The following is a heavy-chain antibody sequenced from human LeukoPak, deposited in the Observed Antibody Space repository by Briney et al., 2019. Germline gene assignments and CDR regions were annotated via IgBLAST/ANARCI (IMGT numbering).Heavy chain of an antibody. D-gene: IGHD3-22*01. CDR2: ISSSSSYI. J-gene: IGHJ1*01. Sequence: GGSLRLSCAASGFTFSSYAMSWVRQAPGKGLEWVSSISSSSSYIYYADSVKGRFTISRDNAKNSLYLQMNSLRAEDTAVYYCARDPDTHYYDSSGYYQPPAYFQHWGQGTLVTVSS. V-gene: IGHV3-21*01. CDR1: GFTFSSYA. CDR3: ARDPDTHYYDSSGYYQPPAYFQH.